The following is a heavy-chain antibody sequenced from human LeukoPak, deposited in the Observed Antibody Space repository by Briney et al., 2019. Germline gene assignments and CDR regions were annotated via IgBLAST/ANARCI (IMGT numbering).Heavy chain of an antibody. D-gene: IGHD6-13*01. V-gene: IGHV4-39*01. CDR2: IYYSGST. J-gene: IGHJ4*02. CDR1: GGSISSSSYY. CDR3: ARRSSSWYSKIDS. Sequence: SETLSLTCTVSGGSISSSSYYWGWIRQPPGKGLEWIGNIYYSGSTYYNPSLKSRATISEDTSKNQFSLKLSSVTAADTAVYYCARRSSSWYSKIDSWGQGTLVTVSS.